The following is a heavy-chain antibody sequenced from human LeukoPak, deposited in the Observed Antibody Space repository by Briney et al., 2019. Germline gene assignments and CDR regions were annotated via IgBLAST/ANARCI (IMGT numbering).Heavy chain of an antibody. CDR1: GYTFTGYY. J-gene: IGHJ3*02. CDR3: ARAAYPTTEGAFDI. CDR2: INPNSGGT. Sequence: GASVKVSCKASGYTFTGYYMHWVRQAPGQGLEWMGWINPNSGGTNYAQKFQGWVTTTRDTSISTAYMELSRLRSDDTAVYYCARAAYPTTEGAFDIWGQGTMVTVSS. V-gene: IGHV1-2*04. D-gene: IGHD4-17*01.